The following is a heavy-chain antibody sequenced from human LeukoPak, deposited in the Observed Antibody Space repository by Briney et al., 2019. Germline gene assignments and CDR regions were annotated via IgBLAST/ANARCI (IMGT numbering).Heavy chain of an antibody. V-gene: IGHV4-38-2*02. D-gene: IGHD3-22*01. J-gene: IGHJ1*01. Sequence: SETLCLTCTVSGYSISSGYHWGWIRQPPGKGLEWIGSIYHTGSTYYNPSLKSRVTISVDTSKNQFSLKLRSVTAADTAVYYCARVVQSTDSSGFYLPEYFQHWGQGTLVTVSS. CDR2: IYHTGST. CDR3: ARVVQSTDSSGFYLPEYFQH. CDR1: GYSISSGYH.